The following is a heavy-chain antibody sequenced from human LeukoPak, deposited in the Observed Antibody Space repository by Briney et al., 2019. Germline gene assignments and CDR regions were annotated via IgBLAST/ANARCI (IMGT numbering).Heavy chain of an antibody. CDR3: ARDRYSYSGSYSWFDP. CDR2: IYYSGST. CDR1: GGSFSGYY. Sequence: SETLSLTCAVYGGSFSGYYWSWIRQPPGKGLEWIGYIYYSGSTNYNPSLKSRVTISVDTSKNQFSLKPSSVTAADTAVYYCARDRYSYSGSYSWFDPWGQGTLVTVSS. V-gene: IGHV4-59*01. J-gene: IGHJ5*02. D-gene: IGHD1-26*01.